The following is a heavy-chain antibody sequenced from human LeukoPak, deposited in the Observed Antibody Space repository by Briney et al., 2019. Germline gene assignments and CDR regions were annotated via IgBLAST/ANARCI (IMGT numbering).Heavy chain of an antibody. CDR2: ISAYNGNT. CDR1: GYTFTSYG. CDR3: AREPDIVVVPAARSRRFDP. D-gene: IGHD2-2*01. Sequence: ASVKVSCKASGYTFTSYGISWVRQAPGQGLEWLGWISAYNGNTNYAQKLQGRVTMTTDTSTSTAYMELRSLRSDDTAVYYCAREPDIVVVPAARSRRFDPWGQGTLVTVSS. J-gene: IGHJ5*02. V-gene: IGHV1-18*01.